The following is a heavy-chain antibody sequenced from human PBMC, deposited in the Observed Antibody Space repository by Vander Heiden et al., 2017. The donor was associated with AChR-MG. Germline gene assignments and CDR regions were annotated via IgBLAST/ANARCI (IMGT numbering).Heavy chain of an antibody. J-gene: IGHJ1*01. CDR2: MNPNSGNT. V-gene: IGHV1-8*01. CDR3: ARVAYCGGDCDRDLQH. D-gene: IGHD2-21*02. Sequence: QVQLVQSGAEVKKPGASVKVSCKASGYTFTSYDINWVRQATGQGLEWMGWMNPNSGNTGYAQKFQGRVTMTRNTSISTAYMELSSLRSEDTAVYYCARVAYCGGDCDRDLQHWGQGTLVTVSS. CDR1: GYTFTSYD.